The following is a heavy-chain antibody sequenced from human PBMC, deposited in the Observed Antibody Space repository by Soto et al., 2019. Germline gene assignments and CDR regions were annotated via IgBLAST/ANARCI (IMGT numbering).Heavy chain of an antibody. J-gene: IGHJ3*02. V-gene: IGHV1-46*01. Sequence: ASVKVSCKASGYTFTSYYMHWVRQAPGQGLEWMGIINPSGGSTSYAQKFQGRVTMTRDTSTSTVYMELSSLRSEDTAVYYCASQYYDFWSGSHDAFDIWGQGTMVNVSS. CDR3: ASQYYDFWSGSHDAFDI. CDR2: INPSGGST. CDR1: GYTFTSYY. D-gene: IGHD3-3*01.